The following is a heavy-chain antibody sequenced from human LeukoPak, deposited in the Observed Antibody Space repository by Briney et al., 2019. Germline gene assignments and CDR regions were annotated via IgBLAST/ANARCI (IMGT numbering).Heavy chain of an antibody. CDR3: ARGGYCSSTSCYESPAEYFQH. Sequence: ASVKVSCKASGYTLTSYGISWVRQAPGQGLEWMGWISAYNGNTNYAQKLQGRVTMTTDTSTSTAYMELRSLRSDDTAVYYCARGGYCSSTSCYESPAEYFQHWGQGTLVTVSS. J-gene: IGHJ1*01. CDR1: GYTLTSYG. CDR2: ISAYNGNT. D-gene: IGHD2-2*01. V-gene: IGHV1-18*01.